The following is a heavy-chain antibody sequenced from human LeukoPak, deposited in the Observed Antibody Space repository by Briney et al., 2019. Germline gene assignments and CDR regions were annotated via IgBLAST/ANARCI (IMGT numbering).Heavy chain of an antibody. D-gene: IGHD2-15*01. CDR1: GGSISSSDYY. CDR2: IYFSGTI. Sequence: SETLSLTCTVSGGSISSSDYYWGWIRQPPGKGLEWIGSIYFSGTIYYNPSLKSRVTISVDTSKNQFSLKLSSVTAADTAVYYCARLPLGYCSGGSCYGYWGQGTLVTVSS. J-gene: IGHJ4*02. V-gene: IGHV4-39*01. CDR3: ARLPLGYCSGGSCYGY.